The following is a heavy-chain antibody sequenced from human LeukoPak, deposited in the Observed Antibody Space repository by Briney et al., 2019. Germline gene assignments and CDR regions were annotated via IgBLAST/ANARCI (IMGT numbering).Heavy chain of an antibody. V-gene: IGHV3-7*01. D-gene: IGHD2-2*01. J-gene: IGHJ5*02. CDR1: GFTFSSYA. CDR3: ATSSNAPGNH. CDR2: IKEDGSAQ. Sequence: GGSLRLSCAASGFTFSSYAMHWVRQAPGKGLEWVANIKEDGSAQYYVGSVKGRFTISRDNAKNSLNLQMNSLRAEDTAVYYCATSSNAPGNHWGQGTLVTVSS.